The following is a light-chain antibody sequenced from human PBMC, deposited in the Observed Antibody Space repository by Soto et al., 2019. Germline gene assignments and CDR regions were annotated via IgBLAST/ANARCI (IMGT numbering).Light chain of an antibody. Sequence: EIVMTQSPATLSVSRGEGATLACGASQSVSSNLAWCQQRPGQAPRLLIYGASTRAAGIPDRFSGSGSGTDFTLTITRLEPEDSAVYFCQQYTGPPTTFGQGTRLEI. CDR2: GAS. CDR3: QQYTGPPTT. J-gene: IGKJ5*01. CDR1: QSVSSN. V-gene: IGKV3D-15*01.